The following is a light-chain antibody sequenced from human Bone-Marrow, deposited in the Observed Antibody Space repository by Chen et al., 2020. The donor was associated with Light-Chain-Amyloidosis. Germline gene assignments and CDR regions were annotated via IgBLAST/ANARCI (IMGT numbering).Light chain of an antibody. CDR3: QQYKSYPPMYT. V-gene: IGKV1-5*01. Sequence: DIQMTQSPSTLSASVGDRVTITCRASQSISSWLAWYQQKPGKAPKLLIYDASSLESGVPSRFSGSGSGTEFILTISSLQPDDFATYYCQQYKSYPPMYTFGQGTKLEIK. J-gene: IGKJ2*01. CDR2: DAS. CDR1: QSISSW.